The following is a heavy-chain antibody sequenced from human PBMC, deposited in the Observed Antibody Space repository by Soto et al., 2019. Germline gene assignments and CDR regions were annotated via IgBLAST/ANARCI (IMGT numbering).Heavy chain of an antibody. V-gene: IGHV3-33*01. Sequence: PGGSLRLSCAASGFTFSNYGMHWVRQAPGKGLEWVAIIWHDGNNKYYADSVRGRFIISRDNSKNRLYLQMNSLRAEDTAVYYCASDLVGASDSYRLDVRGQGTTVTVSS. CDR2: IWHDGNNK. CDR3: ASDLVGASDSYRLDV. CDR1: GFTFSNYG. J-gene: IGHJ6*02. D-gene: IGHD1-26*01.